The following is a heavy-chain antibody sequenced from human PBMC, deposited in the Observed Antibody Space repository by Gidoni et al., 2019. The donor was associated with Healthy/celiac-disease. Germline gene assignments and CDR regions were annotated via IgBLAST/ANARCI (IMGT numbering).Heavy chain of an antibody. Sequence: QVQLVQSGAEVKKPGASVKVSCTASGYTSTGYYMHWVRQAPGQGLGGMGWINPNSGGTNYAQKFQGRVTMTRDTSISTAYMELSRLRSDDTAVYYCARSYQLPNYDYYGMDVWGQGTTVTVSS. CDR1: GYTSTGYY. D-gene: IGHD2-2*01. V-gene: IGHV1-2*02. J-gene: IGHJ6*02. CDR3: ARSYQLPNYDYYGMDV. CDR2: INPNSGGT.